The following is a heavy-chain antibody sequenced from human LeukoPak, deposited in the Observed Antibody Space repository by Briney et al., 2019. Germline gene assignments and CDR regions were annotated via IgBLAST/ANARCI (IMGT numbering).Heavy chain of an antibody. D-gene: IGHD5/OR15-5a*01. CDR3: AGGVYGYNAFDY. Sequence: GGSLRLSCAASGFTFTTYGMSWVRQAPGKGLEWVSHISTGRSIMNYADSVKGRFTISRDNGKNSVYLQINSLKDEDTAVYYCAGGVYGYNAFDYWGQGTLVRVSS. CDR1: GFTFTTYG. J-gene: IGHJ4*02. CDR2: ISTGRSIM. V-gene: IGHV3-48*02.